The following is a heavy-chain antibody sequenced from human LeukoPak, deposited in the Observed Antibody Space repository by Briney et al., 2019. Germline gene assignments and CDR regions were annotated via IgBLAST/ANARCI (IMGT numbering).Heavy chain of an antibody. CDR2: IYYSGSI. D-gene: IGHD1-7*01. CDR3: ARVSEPNYYFDY. CDR1: GGSISSGDYY. V-gene: IGHV4-31*03. J-gene: IGHJ4*02. Sequence: PSETLSLTCTVSGGSISSGDYYWSWIRQHPGKGLEWIGYIYYSGSIYYNPSLKSRVTISADTSKNQFSLKLSSVTAADTAVYYCARVSEPNYYFDYWGQGTLVTVSS.